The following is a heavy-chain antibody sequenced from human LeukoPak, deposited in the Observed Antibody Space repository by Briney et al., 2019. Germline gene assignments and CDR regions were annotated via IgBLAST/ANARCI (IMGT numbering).Heavy chain of an antibody. V-gene: IGHV4-59*01. CDR2: IYYSGST. J-gene: IGHJ4*02. D-gene: IGHD5-12*01. CDR1: GGSISSYY. Sequence: SETLSLTCTVSGGSISSYYWSWIRQPPGKGLEWIGYIYYSGSTNYNPSLTSRVTISVDASKNQFSLKLSSVTAADTAVYYCARGFFEVATIFEYWGQGTLVTVSS. CDR3: ARGFFEVATIFEY.